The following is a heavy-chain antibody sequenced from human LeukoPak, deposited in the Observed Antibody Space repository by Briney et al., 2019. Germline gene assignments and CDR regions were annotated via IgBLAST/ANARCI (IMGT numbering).Heavy chain of an antibody. CDR2: FDPEDGET. D-gene: IGHD2/OR15-2a*01. CDR1: GYSFTSHY. J-gene: IGHJ3*02. V-gene: IGHV1-24*01. Sequence: ASVKVSCKASGYSFTSHYMHWVRQAPGQGLEWMGGFDPEDGETIYAHKFQGRVTMTEDTSTDTAYMELSSLRSDDTAVYYCARAFWLAFNSNNAFDIWGQGTMVTVSS. CDR3: ARAFWLAFNSNNAFDI.